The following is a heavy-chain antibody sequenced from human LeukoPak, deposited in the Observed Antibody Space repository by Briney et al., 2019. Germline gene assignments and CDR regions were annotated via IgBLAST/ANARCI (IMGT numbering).Heavy chain of an antibody. CDR2: IKSKTDGGTT. Sequence: PGGSLRLSCAASGFTFSNAWMSWVRQAPGKGLEWVGRIKSKTDGGTTDYAAPVKGRFTISRDDSKNTLYLQMNSLKTEDTAVYYRTTVPWGAGLQVDYWGQGTLVTVSP. CDR1: GFTFSNAW. V-gene: IGHV3-15*01. D-gene: IGHD4-11*01. CDR3: TTVPWGAGLQVDY. J-gene: IGHJ4*02.